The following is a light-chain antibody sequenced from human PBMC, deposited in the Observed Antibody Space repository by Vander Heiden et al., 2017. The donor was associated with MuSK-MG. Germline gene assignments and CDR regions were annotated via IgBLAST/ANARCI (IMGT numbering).Light chain of an antibody. J-gene: IGLJ2*01. Sequence: QSALTQPASVSGSPGLSIPISCPGTSSDVGGYNYVSWYQQHPGKAPKLMIHEVSKRPSGVSNRFSGSKSGNTASLTISVLQAEDEADYYCSSYTSSSTVVFGGGTKLTVL. CDR3: SSYTSSSTVV. V-gene: IGLV2-14*01. CDR2: EVS. CDR1: SSDVGGYNY.